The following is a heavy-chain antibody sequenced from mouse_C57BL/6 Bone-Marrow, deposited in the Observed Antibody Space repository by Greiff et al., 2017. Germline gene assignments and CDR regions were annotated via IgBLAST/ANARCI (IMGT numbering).Heavy chain of an antibody. J-gene: IGHJ2*01. D-gene: IGHD1-1*01. Sequence: EVNVVESGGGLVQSGRSLRLSCATSGFTFSDFYMEWVRQAPGQGLEWIAASRNKANDYTTEHSASVKGRFIASRDTSQSILYLQMNALRAEDTAIYYCARGRYYYGLDYWGQGTTLTVSS. CDR3: ARGRYYYGLDY. V-gene: IGHV7-1*01. CDR2: SRNKANDYTT. CDR1: GFTFSDFY.